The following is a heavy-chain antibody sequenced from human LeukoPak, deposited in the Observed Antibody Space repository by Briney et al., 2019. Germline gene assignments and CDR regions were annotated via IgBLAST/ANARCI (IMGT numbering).Heavy chain of an antibody. CDR2: MNPNNGNT. CDR3: ARVGFGERMKLEPPGFDY. Sequence: ASVKVSCKASGYTFTSYDINWVRQATGQGLEWMGWMNPNNGNTGYAQKFQGRVTITRNTSISTAYMELSSLRSEDTAVYYCARVGFGERMKLEPPGFDYWGQGTLVTVSS. CDR1: GYTFTSYD. J-gene: IGHJ4*02. V-gene: IGHV1-8*03. D-gene: IGHD3-10*01.